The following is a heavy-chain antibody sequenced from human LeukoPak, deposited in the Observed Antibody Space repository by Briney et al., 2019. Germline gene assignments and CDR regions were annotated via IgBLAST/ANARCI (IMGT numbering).Heavy chain of an antibody. D-gene: IGHD6-19*01. J-gene: IGHJ6*02. Sequence: GGSLRLSCAASGFTFSSYSMNWVRQAPGKGLEWVSYISSSSSTIYYADSVKGRFTISRDNSKNTLYLQMNSLRAEDTAVYYCARETGGAYSSGWTIYYGMDVWGQGTTVTVSS. CDR2: ISSSSSTI. CDR1: GFTFSSYS. CDR3: ARETGGAYSSGWTIYYGMDV. V-gene: IGHV3-48*01.